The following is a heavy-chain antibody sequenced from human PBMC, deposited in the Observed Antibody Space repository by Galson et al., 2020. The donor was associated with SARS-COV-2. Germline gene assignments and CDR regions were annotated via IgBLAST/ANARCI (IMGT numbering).Heavy chain of an antibody. CDR2: ICGDGSGT. CDR3: AKEHTDGERYGDVGM. J-gene: IGHJ3*02. V-gene: IGHV3-23*03. D-gene: IGHD2-21*02. Sequence: GGSLRLPCSASGFSFSCYAMRCVRPAPGKGLEWVSHICGDGSGTYYGDSVKGRFTISRDNSQNTLYLQMNSLRAEDSAAYYCAKEHTDGERYGDVGMWGKGTVVSVAS. CDR1: GFSFSCYA.